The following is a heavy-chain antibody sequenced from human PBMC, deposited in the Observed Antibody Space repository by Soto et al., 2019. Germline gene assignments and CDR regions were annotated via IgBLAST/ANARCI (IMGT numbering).Heavy chain of an antibody. V-gene: IGHV3-48*02. CDR1: GFTFSSYS. D-gene: IGHD3-22*01. CDR2: ISSSSSTI. CDR3: ARDSDYYYDSSGYFDY. Sequence: GGSLRLSCAASGFTFSSYSMNWVRQAPGKGLEWVSYISSSSSTIYYADSVKGRFTISRDNAKNSLYLQMNSLRDEDTAVYYCARDSDYYYDSSGYFDYWGQGTLVTVSS. J-gene: IGHJ4*02.